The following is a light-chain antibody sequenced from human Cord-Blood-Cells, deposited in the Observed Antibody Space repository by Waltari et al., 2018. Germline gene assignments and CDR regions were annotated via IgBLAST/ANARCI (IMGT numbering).Light chain of an antibody. CDR1: RGSLASNY. CDR2: EDN. J-gene: IGLJ3*02. V-gene: IGLV6-57*02. Sequence: NFMLTQPHSVSESPGKTVTISCTGSRGSLASNYVQWYQQRPGSAPTTVTYEDNQRPSGVPDRFSGSIDSSSNSASLTISGLKTEDEADYYCQSYDSSNWVFGGGTKLTVL. CDR3: QSYDSSNWV.